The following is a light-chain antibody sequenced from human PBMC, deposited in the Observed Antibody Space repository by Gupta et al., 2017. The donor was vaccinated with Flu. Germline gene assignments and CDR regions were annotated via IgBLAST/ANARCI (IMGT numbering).Light chain of an antibody. Sequence: QSALTQPASVSGSPGQSITISCNGTSSDVGGSDYVSWYQQHPDKAPKLIIYDVTNRPSGVSSRFSGSKSGNTASLTISGLQAEDETDYYCSSYTSTSTFYVFGTGTKVTVL. V-gene: IGLV2-14*01. CDR3: SSYTSTSTFYV. CDR2: DVT. CDR1: SSDVGGSDY. J-gene: IGLJ1*01.